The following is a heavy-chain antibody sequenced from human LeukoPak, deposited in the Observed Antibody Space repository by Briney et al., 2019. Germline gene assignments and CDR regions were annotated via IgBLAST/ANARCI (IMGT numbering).Heavy chain of an antibody. J-gene: IGHJ6*03. CDR1: GFTFSHYS. CDR3: ARVMMGATVTTFHYYCMDV. D-gene: IGHD4-11*01. CDR2: ITSSSSHI. V-gene: IGHV3-21*01. Sequence: GGSLRLSCAASGFTFSHYSIDWVRQAPGKGLERVASITSSSSHIYYADSVKGRFTISRDNAKNALYLQMNSLRAEDTAIYYCARVMMGATVTTFHYYCMDVWGVGTTITVSS.